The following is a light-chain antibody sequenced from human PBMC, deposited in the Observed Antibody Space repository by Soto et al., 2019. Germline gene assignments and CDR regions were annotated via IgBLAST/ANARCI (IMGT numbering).Light chain of an antibody. CDR1: HDIKKW. CDR3: HQASIFPYT. V-gene: IGKV1-12*01. J-gene: IGKJ3*01. Sequence: DIQMTQSPSSVSASVGDTINITCRASHDIKKWLAWYQQKPGKAPKVLIYAASNLESGVSPRFSGSGAGTEFSLTISSLQTEDFATYFCHQASIFPYTFGPGTKVDIK. CDR2: AAS.